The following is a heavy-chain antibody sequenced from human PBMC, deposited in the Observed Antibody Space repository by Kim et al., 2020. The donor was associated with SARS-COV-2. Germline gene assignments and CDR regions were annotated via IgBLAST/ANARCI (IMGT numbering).Heavy chain of an antibody. D-gene: IGHD3-10*01. CDR2: IYYSGST. J-gene: IGHJ6*02. CDR1: GGSISSGGYS. CDR3: AGQTGGSGSYYKAYYYGMDV. V-gene: IGHV4-30-2*01. Sequence: SETLSLTCAVSGGSISSGGYSWSWIRQPPGKGLEWIGYIYYSGSTYYNPSLKSGVTISVDRSKNQFSLKLSSVTAADTSLYYCAGQTGGSGSYYKAYYYGMDVWGQGTTVTVSS.